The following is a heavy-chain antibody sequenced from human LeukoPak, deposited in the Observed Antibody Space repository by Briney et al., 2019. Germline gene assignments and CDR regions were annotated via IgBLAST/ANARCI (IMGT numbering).Heavy chain of an antibody. CDR2: IYTSGST. D-gene: IGHD6-13*01. CDR3: ARTGYSSSPEDI. Sequence: SETLSLTCTVSGGSISSYYWSWIRQPAGKGLEWIGRIYTSGSTNYNPSLQSRVTMSVDTSKNQFSLKLSSVTAADTAVYYCARTGYSSSPEDIWGQGTMVTVSS. CDR1: GGSISSYY. J-gene: IGHJ3*02. V-gene: IGHV4-4*07.